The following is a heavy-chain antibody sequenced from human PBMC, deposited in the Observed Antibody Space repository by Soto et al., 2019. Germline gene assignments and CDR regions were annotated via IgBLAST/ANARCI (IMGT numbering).Heavy chain of an antibody. CDR3: AKDTDAWGYYGMDV. J-gene: IGHJ6*02. CDR1: GFTFDDYA. CDR2: ISWNSGSI. V-gene: IGHV3-9*01. D-gene: IGHD3-16*01. Sequence: PGGSLRLSCAASGFTFDDYAMHWVRQAPGKGLEWVSGISWNSGSIGYADSVKGRFTISRDNAKNSLYLQMNSLRAEDTALYYCAKDTDAWGYYGMDVWGQGTTVTVSS.